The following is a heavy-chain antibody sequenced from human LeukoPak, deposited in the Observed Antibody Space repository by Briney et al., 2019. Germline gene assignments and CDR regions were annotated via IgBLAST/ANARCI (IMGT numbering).Heavy chain of an antibody. J-gene: IGHJ5*02. D-gene: IGHD6-13*01. CDR1: GFTFSSYG. CDR3: ARGKAAAGSGIWFDP. CDR2: ISYDGSNE. Sequence: GGSLRLSCAASGFTFSSYGMHWVRQAPGKGLEWVAVISYDGSNEYYADSVEGRFTISRDSSKNTLYLQMNSLRAEDTAVYYCARGKAAAGSGIWFDPWGQGTLVTVSS. V-gene: IGHV3-30*03.